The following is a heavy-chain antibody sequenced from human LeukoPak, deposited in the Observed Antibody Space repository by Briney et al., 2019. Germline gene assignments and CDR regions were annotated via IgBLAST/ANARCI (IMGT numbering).Heavy chain of an antibody. V-gene: IGHV3-30*03. Sequence: PGGSLRLSCAASGFTFSSYGMHWVRQAPGKGLEWVAVISYDGSNKYYADSVKGRFTISRDNAKNTLYLQMNSLRAEDTAVYYCARAGRDGYTNGNWFDPWGQGTLVTVSS. CDR1: GFTFSSYG. D-gene: IGHD5-24*01. CDR3: ARAGRDGYTNGNWFDP. CDR2: ISYDGSNK. J-gene: IGHJ5*02.